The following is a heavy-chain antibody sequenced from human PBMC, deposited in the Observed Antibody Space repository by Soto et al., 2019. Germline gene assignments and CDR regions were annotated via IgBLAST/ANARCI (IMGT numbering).Heavy chain of an antibody. Sequence: PGGSLRLSCAASGFTFSIYAMSWVGQAPGKGLEWVSAISGSGGSTYYADSVKGRFTISRDNSKNTLYLQMNSLRAEDTAVYYCAKGRGVYYDILTGYSYYFDYWGQGTLVTVSS. CDR2: ISGSGGST. V-gene: IGHV3-23*01. J-gene: IGHJ4*02. D-gene: IGHD3-9*01. CDR3: AKGRGVYYDILTGYSYYFDY. CDR1: GFTFSIYA.